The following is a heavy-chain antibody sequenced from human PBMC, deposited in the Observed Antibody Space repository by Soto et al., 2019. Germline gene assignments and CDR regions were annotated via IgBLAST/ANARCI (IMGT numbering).Heavy chain of an antibody. J-gene: IGHJ6*02. Sequence: SVKVSCKASGGTFSSYAISWVRQAPGQGLEWMGGIIPIFGTANYAQKFQGRVTITADESTSTAYMELSSLRSEDTAVYYCARDPGPLYGGDYYGMDVWGQGTTVTVSS. CDR2: IIPIFGTA. D-gene: IGHD4-17*01. V-gene: IGHV1-69*13. CDR1: GGTFSSYA. CDR3: ARDPGPLYGGDYYGMDV.